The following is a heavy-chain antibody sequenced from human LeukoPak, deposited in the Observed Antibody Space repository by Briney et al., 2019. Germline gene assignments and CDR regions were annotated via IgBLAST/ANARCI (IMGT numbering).Heavy chain of an antibody. CDR2: ISGSGGST. CDR1: GFTFSSYA. CDR3: ARIPVVVPAAITGPYYYYYYMDV. J-gene: IGHJ6*03. D-gene: IGHD2-2*01. V-gene: IGHV3-23*01. Sequence: GGSLRLSCAASGFTFSSYAMSWVRQAPGKGLEWVSAISGSGGSTYYADSVKGRFTISRDNSKNSLYLQMNSLRAEDTAVYYCARIPVVVPAAITGPYYYYYYMDVWAKGPRSPSP.